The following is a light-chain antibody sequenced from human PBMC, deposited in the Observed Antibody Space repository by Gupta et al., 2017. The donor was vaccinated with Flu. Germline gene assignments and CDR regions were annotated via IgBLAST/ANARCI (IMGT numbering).Light chain of an antibody. V-gene: IGKV1-6*01. CDR3: QQNNNPPLT. CDR1: QGIRND. J-gene: IGKJ1*01. Sequence: AIQMTQSPSSLSASVGDRVTITCRASQGIRNDLGWYQQKPGKAPKLLISGASTLQSGVPTRFSGRGAGTDFTPTISRLQPEDVATYYWQQNNNPPLTFGRGTKVEIK. CDR2: GAS.